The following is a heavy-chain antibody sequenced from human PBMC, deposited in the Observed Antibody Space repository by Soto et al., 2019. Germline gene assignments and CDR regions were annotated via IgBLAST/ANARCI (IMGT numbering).Heavy chain of an antibody. CDR1: GYTFTSYG. J-gene: IGHJ5*02. CDR2: ISAYNGNT. CDR3: TRLIFGVAPYNWFDP. V-gene: IGHV1-18*01. D-gene: IGHD3-3*01. Sequence: ASVKVSCKASGYTFTSYGISWVRQAPGQGLEWMGWISAYNGNTNYAQKLQGRVTMTTDTSTSTAYMELRSLRSDDTAVYYCTRLIFGVAPYNWFDPGGREPLVTFS.